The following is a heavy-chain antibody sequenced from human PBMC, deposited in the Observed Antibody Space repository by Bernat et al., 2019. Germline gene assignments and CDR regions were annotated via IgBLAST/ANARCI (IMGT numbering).Heavy chain of an antibody. V-gene: IGHV1-2*06. Sequence: QVQLVQSGAEVKKPGASVKVSCKASGYTFTGYYMHWVRQAPGQGLEWMGRINPNSGGTIYAQKFQGRVTMTRETSISTAYMELSRLRSDDTAVYYCAESRNAQATLTPWGQGTLVTVSS. D-gene: IGHD5-12*01. CDR2: INPNSGGT. J-gene: IGHJ4*02. CDR1: GYTFTGYY. CDR3: AESRNAQATLTP.